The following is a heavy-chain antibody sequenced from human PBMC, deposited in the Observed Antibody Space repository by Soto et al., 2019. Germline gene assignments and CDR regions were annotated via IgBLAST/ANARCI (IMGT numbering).Heavy chain of an antibody. V-gene: IGHV3-23*01. CDR3: TRSAVLSTTSGGSCNWFAP. J-gene: IGHJ5*02. D-gene: IGHD3-10*01. CDR2: IRSSGGGAAT. Sequence: EVQLLESGGGLVQPGGSLRLYCTASEFTFSNYAMSWVRQAPGKGLEWVAGIRSSGGGAATHYADSVKGRFTISRDNSRNTLYVQMNSLRAEDTGVYYCTRSAVLSTTSGGSCNWFAPWGQGTLVTVSS. CDR1: EFTFSNYA.